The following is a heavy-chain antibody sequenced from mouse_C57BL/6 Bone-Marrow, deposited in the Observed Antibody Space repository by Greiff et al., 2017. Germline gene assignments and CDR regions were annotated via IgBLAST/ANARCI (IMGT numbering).Heavy chain of an antibody. CDR3: ARAGYYGSSFDY. CDR2: ISYDGSH. D-gene: IGHD1-1*01. CDR1: GYSITSGYY. V-gene: IGHV3-6*01. Sequence: EVQLQESGPGLVKPSQSLSLTCSVTGYSITSGYYWNWIRQFPGNKLEWMGYISYDGSHNYNPSLKNRISITRDTSKNQFFLKLNSVTTEDTATYYCARAGYYGSSFDYWGQGTTLTVSS. J-gene: IGHJ2*01.